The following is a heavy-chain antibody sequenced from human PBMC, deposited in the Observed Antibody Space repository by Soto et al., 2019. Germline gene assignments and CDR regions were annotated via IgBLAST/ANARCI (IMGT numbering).Heavy chain of an antibody. CDR2: ISAYNGNT. Sequence: QVQLVQSGAEVKKPGASVKVSCKASGYTFTSYVISWVRQAPGQGLEWMGWISAYNGNTNYAQKLQGRVTMTTDTSTSTAYMELRSLRSDDTAVYYCESYREQLVVYGMDVWGQGTTVTVSS. V-gene: IGHV1-18*01. CDR3: ESYREQLVVYGMDV. J-gene: IGHJ6*02. CDR1: GYTFTSYV. D-gene: IGHD6-13*01.